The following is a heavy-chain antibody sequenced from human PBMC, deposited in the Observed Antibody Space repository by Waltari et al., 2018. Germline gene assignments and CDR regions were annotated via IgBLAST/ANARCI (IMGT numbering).Heavy chain of an antibody. J-gene: IGHJ4*02. CDR2: IKTDSEGAAT. Sequence: VQLVESGGGLVQPGGSLRPSCVVSGMSTHPFKSAYMSWVRRAPTRGLEWIGRIKTDSEGAATEFAAPVKGRFSISRDDSKKTLYLQLSSLEKDDTAVYYCVTDRGDFDYWGQGTLVTVSS. D-gene: IGHD3-10*01. CDR3: VTDRGDFDY. V-gene: IGHV3-15*01. CDR1: GMSTHPFKSAY.